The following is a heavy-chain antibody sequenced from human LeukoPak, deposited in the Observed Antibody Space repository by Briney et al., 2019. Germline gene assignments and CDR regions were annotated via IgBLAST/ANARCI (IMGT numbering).Heavy chain of an antibody. CDR1: GFTFSSYG. Sequence: GGSLRLSCAASGFTFSSYGMHWVRQAPGKGPEWVAAISYDGSKEYYADSVKGRFSTSRDNSKNTLYLQMNSLRAEDTAVFYCAKGKALLEYYFDYWGQGTLVTVSS. J-gene: IGHJ4*02. D-gene: IGHD2-15*01. CDR2: ISYDGSKE. CDR3: AKGKALLEYYFDY. V-gene: IGHV3-30*18.